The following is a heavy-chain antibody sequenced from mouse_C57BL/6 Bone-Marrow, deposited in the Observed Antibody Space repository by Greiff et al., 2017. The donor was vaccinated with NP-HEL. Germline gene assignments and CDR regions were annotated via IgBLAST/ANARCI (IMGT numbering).Heavy chain of an antibody. Sequence: VHLVESGAELARPGASVKLSCKASGYTFTSYGISWVKQRTGQGLEWIGEIYPRSGNTYYNEKFKGKATLTADKSSSTAYMELRSLTSEDSAVYFCARPELGHAMDYWGQGTSVTVSS. J-gene: IGHJ4*01. CDR2: IYPRSGNT. CDR3: ARPELGHAMDY. V-gene: IGHV1-81*01. D-gene: IGHD4-1*01. CDR1: GYTFTSYG.